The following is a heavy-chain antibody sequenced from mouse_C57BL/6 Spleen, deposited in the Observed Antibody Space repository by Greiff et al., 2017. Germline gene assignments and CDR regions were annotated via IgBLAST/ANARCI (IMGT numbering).Heavy chain of an antibody. CDR1: GYTFTSYW. CDR2: IYPGSGST. D-gene: IGHD2-2*01. Sequence: QVQLQQPGAELVKPGASVKMSCKASGYTFTSYWITWVKQRPGQGLEWIGDIYPGSGSTNYNEKFKSKATLTVDTSSSTAYMQLSSLTSEDSAVYYCERDGDDGYYAMGYSGQGTSVTVS. CDR3: ERDGDDGYYAMGY. J-gene: IGHJ4*01. V-gene: IGHV1-55*01.